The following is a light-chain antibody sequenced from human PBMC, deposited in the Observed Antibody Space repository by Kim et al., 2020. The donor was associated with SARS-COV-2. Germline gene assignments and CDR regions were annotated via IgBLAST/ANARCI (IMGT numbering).Light chain of an antibody. CDR3: CSYAGSYTYV. CDR1: SGDVGGYNY. V-gene: IGLV2-11*01. J-gene: IGLJ1*01. CDR2: DVS. Sequence: GQSDTISCTGTSGDVGGYNYVSWYRQHPGKAPKLMIYDVSKRPSGVPDRFPGSTSGNTASLTISGLRAEDEADYYCCSYAGSYTYVFGAGTKVTVL.